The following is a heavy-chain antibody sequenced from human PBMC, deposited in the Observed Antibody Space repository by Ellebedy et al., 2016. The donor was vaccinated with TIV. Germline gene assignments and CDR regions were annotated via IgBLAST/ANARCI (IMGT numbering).Heavy chain of an antibody. CDR2: IHAYTGNT. J-gene: IGHJ4*02. V-gene: IGHV1-18*04. Sequence: AASVKVSCKASGYTFTSSGISWVRQAPGQGLEWMGWIHAYTGNTNYAQKLQGRVTMTTDTSTSTAYMELRSLRSDDTAVYYCAKLKGSSWYVETRGGYYFDYWGQGTLVTVSS. CDR1: GYTFTSSG. CDR3: AKLKGSSWYVETRGGYYFDY. D-gene: IGHD6-13*01.